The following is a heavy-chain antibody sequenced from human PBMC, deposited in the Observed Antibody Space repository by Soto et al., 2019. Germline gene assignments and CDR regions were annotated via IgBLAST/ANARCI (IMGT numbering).Heavy chain of an antibody. J-gene: IGHJ5*02. D-gene: IGHD3-22*01. Sequence: SETLSLTCTVSGGSVSSGSYYWSWIRQPPGKGLEWIGYIYYSGSTNYNPSLKSRVTISVDTSKNQFSLKLSSVTAADTAVYYCARHVKLYYYDSSGYFLNWFDPWRQGPLVTVSS. CDR2: IYYSGST. CDR3: ARHVKLYYYDSSGYFLNWFDP. CDR1: GGSVSSGSYY. V-gene: IGHV4-61*01.